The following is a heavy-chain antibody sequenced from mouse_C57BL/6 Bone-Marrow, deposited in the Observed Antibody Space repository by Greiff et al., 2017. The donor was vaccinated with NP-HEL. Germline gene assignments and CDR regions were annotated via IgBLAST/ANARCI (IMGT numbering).Heavy chain of an antibody. CDR3: TMYDYDGYYYAMDY. V-gene: IGHV14-4*01. J-gene: IGHJ4*01. D-gene: IGHD2-4*01. Sequence: VQLQQSGAELVRPGASVKLSCTASSFNIKDDYMHWVKQRPEQGLEWIGWIDPENGDTEYASKFQGKATITADTSSNTAYLQLSSLTSEDTAVYYCTMYDYDGYYYAMDYWGQGTSVTVSS. CDR2: IDPENGDT. CDR1: SFNIKDDY.